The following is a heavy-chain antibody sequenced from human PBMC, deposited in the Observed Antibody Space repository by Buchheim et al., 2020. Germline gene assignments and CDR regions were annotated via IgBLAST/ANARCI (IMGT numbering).Heavy chain of an antibody. D-gene: IGHD3-22*01. V-gene: IGHV4-4*02. CDR3: ARAITMSP. CDR1: GASISSNNW. J-gene: IGHJ5*02. CDR2: VYYSGST. Sequence: QVQLQESGPGLVKPSGTLSLTCTVSGASISSNNWWSWVRQPPGKGLEWIGEVYYSGSTNYNPSLKSRLTLSVDVSNKAFSPKLNSVTAADTGVYYCARAITMSPWGQGTL.